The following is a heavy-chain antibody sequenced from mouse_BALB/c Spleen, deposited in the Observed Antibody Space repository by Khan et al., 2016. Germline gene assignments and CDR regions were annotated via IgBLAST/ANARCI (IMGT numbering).Heavy chain of an antibody. CDR1: GYTFTSYW. J-gene: IGHJ4*01. CDR3: ARYYRYDLYYYAMDY. Sequence: QVQLKESGAELAKPGASVKMSCKASGYTFTSYWMHWVKQRPGQGLEWIGYINPSTGYTEYNQKFKDKATLTADKSSSTAYMQLSSLTSEDSAVYYCARYYRYDLYYYAMDYWGQGTSVTVSS. D-gene: IGHD2-14*01. CDR2: INPSTGYT. V-gene: IGHV1-7*01.